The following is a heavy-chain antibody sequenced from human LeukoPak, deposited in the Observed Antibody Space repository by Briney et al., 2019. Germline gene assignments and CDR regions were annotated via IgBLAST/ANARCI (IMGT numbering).Heavy chain of an antibody. CDR3: ARRGVGYGSGTYYNYFDY. CDR1: GGSISSRSYY. Sequence: SETLSLTCTVSGGSISSRSYYWGWIRQPPGRGLVWFGYIYYSGSTNYNPSLKIRVTISVDTSKNQFSLRLSSAAAADTAVYYGARRGVGYGSGTYYNYFDYWGQGTLVTVSS. D-gene: IGHD3-10*01. V-gene: IGHV4-61*05. J-gene: IGHJ4*02. CDR2: IYYSGST.